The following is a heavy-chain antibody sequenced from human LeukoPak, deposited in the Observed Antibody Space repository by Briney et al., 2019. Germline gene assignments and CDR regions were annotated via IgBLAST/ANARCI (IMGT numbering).Heavy chain of an antibody. CDR1: GYTFTSYG. CDR3: ASPGKTWKQLWGYYFDY. CDR2: ISAYNGNT. J-gene: IGHJ4*02. V-gene: IGHV1-18*01. D-gene: IGHD5-18*01. Sequence: GASVKVSCKASGYTFTSYGISWVRQAPGQGLEWMGWISAYNGNTNYAQKFQGRVTITADESTSTAYMELSSLRSEDTAVYYCASPGKTWKQLWGYYFDYWGQGTLVTVSS.